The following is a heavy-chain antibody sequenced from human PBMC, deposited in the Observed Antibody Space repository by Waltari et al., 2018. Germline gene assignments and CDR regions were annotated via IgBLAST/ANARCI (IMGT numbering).Heavy chain of an antibody. Sequence: QLQLQESGPGLVKPSATLSPTCTASGAYLSSSYLWGWIRQPPGKGLEWIGRISYSGTPFYNPSLKSRLTISVDTSKNQFSLNLRSVTAADTAIYFCATHRGGHEDFQYWGQGTLVTVSS. J-gene: IGHJ1*01. CDR3: ATHRGGHEDFQY. CDR1: GAYLSSSYL. CDR2: ISYSGTP. V-gene: IGHV4-39*01.